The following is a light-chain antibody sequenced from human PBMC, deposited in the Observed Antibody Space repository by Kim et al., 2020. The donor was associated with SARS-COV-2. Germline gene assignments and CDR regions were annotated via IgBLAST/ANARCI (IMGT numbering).Light chain of an antibody. J-gene: IGLJ2*01. Sequence: SELTQDPAVSVALGQTVRITCQGDSLRSYYASWYQQKPGQAPVLVIYGKNNRPSGIPDRFSGSSSGNTASLTITGAQAEDEADYYCNSRDSSGNRPFGGGTQLTVL. CDR1: SLRSYY. V-gene: IGLV3-19*01. CDR3: NSRDSSGNRP. CDR2: GKN.